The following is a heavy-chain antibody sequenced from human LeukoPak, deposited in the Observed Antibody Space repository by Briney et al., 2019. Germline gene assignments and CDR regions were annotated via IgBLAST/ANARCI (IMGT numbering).Heavy chain of an antibody. CDR2: IDPSDSYT. V-gene: IGHV5-10-1*01. Sequence: GESLKISCKGSGYSFTSYWISWVRQMPGKGLEWMGRIDPSDSYTNYSPSFQGHVTISADKPISTAYLQWSSLKASDTAMYYCARWGVYDILPWGQGTLVTVSS. CDR1: GYSFTSYW. CDR3: ARWGVYDILP. D-gene: IGHD3-9*01. J-gene: IGHJ4*02.